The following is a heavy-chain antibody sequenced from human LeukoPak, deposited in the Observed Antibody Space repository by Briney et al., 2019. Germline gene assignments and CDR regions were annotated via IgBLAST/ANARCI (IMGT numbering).Heavy chain of an antibody. D-gene: IGHD2-15*01. CDR3: AKDRYGMDFDY. Sequence: GGSLRLSCAASGFTLSSYAMSWVRQAPGKGLEWVSGIRGSGGTTYYADSVKGRFTISRDNSKNTLYLQMNSLRAEDTAVYYCAKDRYGMDFDYWGQGTLVTVSS. CDR2: IRGSGGTT. J-gene: IGHJ4*02. CDR1: GFTLSSYA. V-gene: IGHV3-23*01.